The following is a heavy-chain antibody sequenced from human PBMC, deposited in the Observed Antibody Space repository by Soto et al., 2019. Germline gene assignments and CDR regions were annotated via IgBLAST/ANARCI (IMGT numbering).Heavy chain of an antibody. V-gene: IGHV1-69*01. CDR1: GGTFSSYA. CDR2: LIPIFGTA. D-gene: IGHD3-3*01. Sequence: QVQLVQSGAEVKKPGSSVKVSCNASGGTFSSYAISWVRQAPGQGLEWMGGLIPIFGTANYAQKFQGRVTITADESTSTAHMGLSGLRSEAPAVYYCATSVLRFLEWSAYYYGMDVWGQGTTVTVSS. CDR3: ATSVLRFLEWSAYYYGMDV. J-gene: IGHJ6*02.